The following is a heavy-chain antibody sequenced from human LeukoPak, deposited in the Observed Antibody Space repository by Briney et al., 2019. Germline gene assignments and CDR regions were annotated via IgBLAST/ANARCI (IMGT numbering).Heavy chain of an antibody. J-gene: IGHJ6*03. CDR3: AGSSWWYYYYMDV. CDR2: ISSSGSTI. CDR1: GFTFSDYY. D-gene: IGHD6-13*01. Sequence: GGSLRLSCAASGFTFSDYYMSWIRQAPGKGLEWVSCISSSGSTIYYADSVKGRFTISRDNAKNSLYLQMNSLRAEDTAVYYCAGSSWWYYYYMDVWGKGTTVTVSS. V-gene: IGHV3-11*04.